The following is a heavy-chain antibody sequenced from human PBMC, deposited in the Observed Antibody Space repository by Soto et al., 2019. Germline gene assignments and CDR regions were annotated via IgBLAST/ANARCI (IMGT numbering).Heavy chain of an antibody. Sequence: VQLLESGGGLVQPGGSLRLSCAASGFTFSSYAMSWVRQAPGKGLEWVSAISGSGGSTYYADSVKGRFTISRDNSKNTQYLQMNSLRAEDTAVYYCAKDGSSWSYYFDYWGQGTLVTVSS. V-gene: IGHV3-23*01. CDR1: GFTFSSYA. CDR2: ISGSGGST. CDR3: AKDGSSWSYYFDY. J-gene: IGHJ4*02. D-gene: IGHD6-13*01.